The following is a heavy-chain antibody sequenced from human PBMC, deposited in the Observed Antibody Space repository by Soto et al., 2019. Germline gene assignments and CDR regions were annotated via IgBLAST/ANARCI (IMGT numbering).Heavy chain of an antibody. CDR1: GFTFSSYW. CDR2: IKQDGSEK. J-gene: IGHJ6*02. CDR3: ARGPNPAYTYGYRYNYYYAMDV. V-gene: IGHV3-7*03. Sequence: PGGSLRLSCAASGFTFSSYWMSWVRQAPGKGLEWVANIKQDGSEKYYVDSVKGRFTISRDNAKNSLYLQMNSLRAEDTAVYYCARGPNPAYTYGYRYNYYYAMDVWGQGTTVTVSS. D-gene: IGHD5-18*01.